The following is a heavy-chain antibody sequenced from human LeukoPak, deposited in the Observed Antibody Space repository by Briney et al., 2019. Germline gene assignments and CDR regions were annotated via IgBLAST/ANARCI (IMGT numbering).Heavy chain of an antibody. V-gene: IGHV3-23*01. J-gene: IGHJ3*02. CDR2: ISGSGGST. CDR1: GLTFSSYA. Sequence: GGSLRLSCAASGLTFSSYAMSWVRQAPGKGLEWVSSISGSGGSTYYADSVKGRFTISRDNSKNTLYLQMNSLRAEDTAVYYCATPYSGSYLPLPPDAFDIWGQGTMVTVSS. D-gene: IGHD1-26*01. CDR3: ATPYSGSYLPLPPDAFDI.